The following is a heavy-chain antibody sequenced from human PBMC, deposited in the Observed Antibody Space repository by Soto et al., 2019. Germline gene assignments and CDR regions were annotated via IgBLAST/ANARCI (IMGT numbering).Heavy chain of an antibody. J-gene: IGHJ4*02. D-gene: IGHD4-17*01. CDR3: ARSGPYGDYDY. Sequence: GGSLRLSCAASGFTVSNNYMSWVRQAPGKGLEWVSVIYDGGSTYYAESVKDRFTISRDNSKNTLYLQMDSLRAEDTAVYYCARSGPYGDYDYWGQGTLVTVSS. V-gene: IGHV3-66*01. CDR2: IYDGGST. CDR1: GFTVSNNY.